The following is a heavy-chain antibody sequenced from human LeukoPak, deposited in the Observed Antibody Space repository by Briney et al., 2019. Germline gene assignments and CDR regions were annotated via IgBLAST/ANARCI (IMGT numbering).Heavy chain of an antibody. D-gene: IGHD6-13*01. V-gene: IGHV1-58*02. J-gene: IGHJ6*02. CDR3: AASSGVRQQLVPYYYYYYGMDV. CDR2: IVVGSGNT. Sequence: SVKVSCKASGFTFTSSAMQWVRQARGQRLEWIGWIVVGSGNTNYAQKFQERVTITRDMSTSKAYMELSSLRSEDTAVYYCAASSGVRQQLVPYYYYYYGMDVWGQGTTVTVSS. CDR1: GFTFTSSA.